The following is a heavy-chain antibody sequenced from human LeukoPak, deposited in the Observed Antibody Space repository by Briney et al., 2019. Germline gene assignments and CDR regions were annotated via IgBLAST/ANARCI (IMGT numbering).Heavy chain of an antibody. CDR2: FDPEDGET. V-gene: IGHV1-24*01. CDR3: ATSYGGNADFDY. Sequence: ASVKVSCQASGYTLTELSMHWVRQAPGKGLEWMGGFDPEDGETIYAQKFQGRVTMTEDTSTDTAYMELSSLRSEDTAVYYCATSYGGNADFDYWGQGTLVTVSS. J-gene: IGHJ4*02. CDR1: GYTLTELS. D-gene: IGHD4-23*01.